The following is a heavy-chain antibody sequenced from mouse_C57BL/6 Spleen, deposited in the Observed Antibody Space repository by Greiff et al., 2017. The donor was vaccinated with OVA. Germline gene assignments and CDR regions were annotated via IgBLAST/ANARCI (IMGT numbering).Heavy chain of an antibody. CDR3: ARQEGYYGSSPFAY. V-gene: IGHV1-18*01. CDR2: INPNNGGT. J-gene: IGHJ3*01. CDR1: GYTFTDYN. D-gene: IGHD1-1*01. Sequence: EVQLQQSGPELVKPGASVKIPCKASGYTFTDYNMDWVKQSHGKSLEWIGDINPNNGGTIYNQKFKGKATLTVDKSSSTAYMELRSLTSEDTAVYYCARQEGYYGSSPFAYWGQGTLVTVSA.